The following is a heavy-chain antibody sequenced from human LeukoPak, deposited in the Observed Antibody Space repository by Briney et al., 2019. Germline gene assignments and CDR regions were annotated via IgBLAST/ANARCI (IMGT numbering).Heavy chain of an antibody. CDR1: GFTFSSYG. CDR2: IWYDGSNK. J-gene: IGHJ4*02. V-gene: IGHV3-33*06. Sequence: GRSLRLSCAASGFTFSSYGMHWVRQAPGKGLEWVAVIWYDGSNKYHADSVKGRFTISRDNSKNTLYLQMNSLRAEDTAVYYCAKDDSGYDSGITDYWGQGTWSPSPQ. CDR3: AKDDSGYDSGITDY. D-gene: IGHD5-12*01.